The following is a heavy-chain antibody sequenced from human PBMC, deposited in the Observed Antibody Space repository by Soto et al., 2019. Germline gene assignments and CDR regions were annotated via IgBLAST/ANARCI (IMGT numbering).Heavy chain of an antibody. D-gene: IGHD2-15*01. CDR1: GFTVSSNY. J-gene: IGHJ4*02. Sequence: GGSLRLSCAAAGFTVSSNYMSWVRQAPGKGLEWVSVIYSGGSTYYADSVKGRFTISRDNSKNTLYLQMNSLRAEDTAVYYCAREIYCRGGSCSGFDYWGQGTLVTVSS. CDR3: AREIYCRGGSCSGFDY. CDR2: IYSGGST. V-gene: IGHV3-66*01.